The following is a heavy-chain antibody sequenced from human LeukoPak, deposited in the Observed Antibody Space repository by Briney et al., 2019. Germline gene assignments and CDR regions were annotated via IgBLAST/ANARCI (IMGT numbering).Heavy chain of an antibody. Sequence: PSETLSLTCAVYGGSFSGYYWSWIRQPPGKGLEWIGEINHSGSTNYNPSLKSRVTLSVDTSKNQFSLKLSSVTAADTAVYYCARRDSIRGPGHRTRAVDPWGQGTLVTVSS. CDR2: INHSGST. CDR1: GGSFSGYY. J-gene: IGHJ5*02. V-gene: IGHV4-34*01. D-gene: IGHD1-1*01. CDR3: ARRDSIRGPGHRTRAVDP.